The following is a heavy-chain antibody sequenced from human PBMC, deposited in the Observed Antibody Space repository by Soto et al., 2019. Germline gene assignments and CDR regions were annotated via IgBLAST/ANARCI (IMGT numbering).Heavy chain of an antibody. D-gene: IGHD2-15*01. V-gene: IGHV1-69*12. CDR3: ARHCSGVGCSLGPYYHYGMDV. CDR1: GDSFSSYA. CDR2: IIPIFGTK. Sequence: QVQLVQSGAEVKKPGSSVKVSCKASGDSFSSYAISWVRQAPGQGLEWMGGIIPIFGTKNYAQKFQGRLTIAADESTSTAYMELNSLRSEDTAVYYCARHCSGVGCSLGPYYHYGMDVWGQGTTVTVSS. J-gene: IGHJ6*02.